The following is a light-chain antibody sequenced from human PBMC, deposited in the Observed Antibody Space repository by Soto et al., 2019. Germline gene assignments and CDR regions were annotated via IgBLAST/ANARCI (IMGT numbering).Light chain of an antibody. CDR2: DVS. CDR1: SSDVGAYTF. J-gene: IGLJ1*01. Sequence: QSALTQPASVSGSPGQSITISCTGTSSDVGAYTFVSWYQQHPDKVPKLMIFDVSRRPSGVSDRCSGSKSGNTASLTISGLQPEEEAYYYCSSYTSSSTHVFGSGTKLTVL. CDR3: SSYTSSSTHV. V-gene: IGLV2-14*03.